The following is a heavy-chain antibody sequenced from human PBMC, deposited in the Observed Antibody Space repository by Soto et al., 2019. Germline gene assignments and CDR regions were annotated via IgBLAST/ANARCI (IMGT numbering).Heavy chain of an antibody. V-gene: IGHV3-33*01. CDR1: GFTFSSYG. D-gene: IGHD2-2*01. CDR3: ARDRGIKDIVLVPAAPPPGGFDP. J-gene: IGHJ5*02. CDR2: IWYDGSNK. Sequence: QVQLVESGGGVVQPGRSLRLSCAASGFTFSSYGMHWVRQAPGKGLEWVAVIWYDGSNKYYADSVKGRFTISRDNSKNTLYLQMNSLRAEDTAVYYCARDRGIKDIVLVPAAPPPGGFDPWGQGTLVTVSS.